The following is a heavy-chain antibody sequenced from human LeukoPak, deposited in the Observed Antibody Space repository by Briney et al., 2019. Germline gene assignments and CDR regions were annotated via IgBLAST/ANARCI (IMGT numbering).Heavy chain of an antibody. J-gene: IGHJ5*02. CDR3: TTDKFRINWSVATNWFDP. V-gene: IGHV3-15*01. D-gene: IGHD1-1*01. CDR1: GFTFSNAW. Sequence: PGGSLRLSCAASGFTFSNAWMSWVRQAPGKGLEWVGRIKSKTDGGTTEYAAHVKHRFTISRDYSKNTLYLQKNSLKTENTAVYYCTTDKFRINWSVATNWFDPWGQGTLVTVSS. CDR2: IKSKTDGGTT.